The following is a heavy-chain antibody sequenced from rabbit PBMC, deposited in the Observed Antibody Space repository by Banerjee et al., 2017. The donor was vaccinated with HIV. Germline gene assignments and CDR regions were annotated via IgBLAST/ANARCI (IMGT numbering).Heavy chain of an antibody. Sequence: VRQAPGKGLELIACIYTDSDGTWYASWVNGRFTITRSTSLNTVTLQMTSLTAADTATYFCARDLAGVIGWNFGLWGQGTLVTVS. D-gene: IGHD4-1*01. V-gene: IGHV1S43*01. J-gene: IGHJ3*01. CDR2: IYTDSDGT. CDR3: ARDLAGVIGWNFGL.